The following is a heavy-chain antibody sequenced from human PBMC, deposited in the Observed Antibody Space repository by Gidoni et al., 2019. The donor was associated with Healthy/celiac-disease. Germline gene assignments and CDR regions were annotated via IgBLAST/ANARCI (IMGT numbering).Heavy chain of an antibody. Sequence: QLQLQESGPGLVKPSETLSRTCTVSGGSISSSSYYWGWTRQPPGKGLEWVGGIYYSGSPYSNPSLKRRVTISVDTSKNQFSLKLSSVTAADTAVYYCARHQDRIPRGSYYVSSGGAFDIWGQGTMVTVSS. CDR1: GGSISSSSYY. D-gene: IGHD1-26*01. CDR3: ARHQDRIPRGSYYVSSGGAFDI. CDR2: IYYSGSP. V-gene: IGHV4-39*01. J-gene: IGHJ3*02.